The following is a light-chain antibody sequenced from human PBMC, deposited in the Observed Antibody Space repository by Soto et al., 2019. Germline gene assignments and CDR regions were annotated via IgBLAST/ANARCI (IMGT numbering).Light chain of an antibody. V-gene: IGKV3-15*01. Sequence: EIVMTQSPATLSVSPGERATLSCRASQSVSSNLAWYQQKPGQAPRLLIHGASTRATGIPARFSGSGSGTEFTLTISSLQSEDFAVYYCQEYHSPPFTFGPGTKVDIK. CDR2: GAS. J-gene: IGKJ3*01. CDR3: QEYHSPPFT. CDR1: QSVSSN.